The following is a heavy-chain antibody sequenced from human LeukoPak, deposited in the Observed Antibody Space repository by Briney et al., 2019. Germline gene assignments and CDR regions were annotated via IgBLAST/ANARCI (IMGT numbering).Heavy chain of an antibody. CDR1: EFAFSTYN. CDR3: ARVAAGYSVNYFDY. CDR2: STGSSTT. Sequence: GGSLRLSCAASEFAFSTYNMNWVRQAPGKGLEWVSTGSSTTYYAGSVKGRFTISRDNVENSLYLQMNSLRDEDTAVYYCARVAAGYSVNYFDYWGQGTLVAVSS. V-gene: IGHV3-48*02. J-gene: IGHJ4*02. D-gene: IGHD4-23*01.